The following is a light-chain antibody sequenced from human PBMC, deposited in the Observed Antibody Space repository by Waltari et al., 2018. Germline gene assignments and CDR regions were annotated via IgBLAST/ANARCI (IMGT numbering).Light chain of an antibody. J-gene: IGKJ4*01. CDR2: GAS. CDR1: QDIYNY. CDR3: QNYHSVPLT. Sequence: DIQMTQSPSSLSASVGDRVTITCRASQDIYNYVACYQEKPGKVPKLLIYGASSLQSGVPSRFRGGGSGAVFTLSINSLQPEDVATYYCQNYHSVPLTFGGGTRVDIK. V-gene: IGKV1-27*01.